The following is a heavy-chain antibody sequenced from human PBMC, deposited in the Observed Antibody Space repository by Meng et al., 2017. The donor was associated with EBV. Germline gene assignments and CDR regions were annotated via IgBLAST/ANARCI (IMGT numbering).Heavy chain of an antibody. J-gene: IGHJ4*02. CDR2: INPNSGGT. CDR1: GYTFTGYY. D-gene: IGHD6-19*01. V-gene: IGHV1-2*06. Sequence: QGQRGQSGAGVKKPGASVKVSCKASGYTFTGYYMHWVRQAPGQGLEWMGRINPNSGGTNYAQKFQGRVTMTRDTSISTAYMELSRLRSDDTAVYYCARVGIAVAGTGDYWGQGTLVTVSS. CDR3: ARVGIAVAGTGDY.